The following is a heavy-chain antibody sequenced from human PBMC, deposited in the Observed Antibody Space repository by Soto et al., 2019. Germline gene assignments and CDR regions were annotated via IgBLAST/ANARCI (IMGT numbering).Heavy chain of an antibody. V-gene: IGHV1-8*01. CDR1: GYTFTSYD. D-gene: IGHD3-3*01. J-gene: IGHJ6*03. CDR2: MNPNSGNT. CDR3: ARGVLEWLSSSGGYYMDV. Sequence: ASVKVSCKASGYTFTSYDINWVRQATGQGLEWMGWMNPNSGNTGYAQKFQGRVTMTRNTSISTAYMELSSLRSEDTAVYYCARGVLEWLSSSGGYYMDVWGKGTTVTVSS.